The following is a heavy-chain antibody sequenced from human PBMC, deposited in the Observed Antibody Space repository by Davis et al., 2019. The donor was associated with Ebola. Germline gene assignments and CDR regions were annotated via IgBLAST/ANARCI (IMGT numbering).Heavy chain of an antibody. V-gene: IGHV3-23*01. J-gene: IGHJ6*04. CDR2: ISGSGGST. CDR1: GFPSSSYA. Sequence: GESLKTPLAAPGFPSSSYAMGWVRQAPGKVLEWVSAISGSGGSTYYADSVKARFTISRDKSKNSLYLQMNSLRAEDTAVYYCAKSGLSFGVVKYQYGMDVWGKGTTVTVSS. CDR3: AKSGLSFGVVKYQYGMDV. D-gene: IGHD3-3*01.